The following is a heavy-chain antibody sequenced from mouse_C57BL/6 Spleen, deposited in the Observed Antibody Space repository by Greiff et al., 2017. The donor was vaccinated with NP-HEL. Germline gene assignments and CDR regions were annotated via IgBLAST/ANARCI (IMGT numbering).Heavy chain of an antibody. V-gene: IGHV8-12*01. CDR1: GFSLSTSGMG. Sequence: QVTLKVSGPGLLQSSQTLSLTCSFSGFSLSTSGMGVSWIRQPSGKGLVWLAHTYWDDDKRYNPSLKSRLPISKPTSRNQVFLKITSVDTADTATYDCARRDTTVGAAMDYGGQGTSVTVSS. J-gene: IGHJ4*01. D-gene: IGHD1-1*01. CDR2: TYWDDDK. CDR3: ARRDTTVGAAMDY.